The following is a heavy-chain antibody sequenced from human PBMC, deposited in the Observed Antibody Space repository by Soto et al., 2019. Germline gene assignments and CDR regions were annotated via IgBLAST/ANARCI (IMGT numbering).Heavy chain of an antibody. CDR1: GGSISSYY. J-gene: IGHJ3*02. D-gene: IGHD4-17*01. V-gene: IGHV4-59*01. CDR3: ARETGDYVYAFDI. CDR2: IYYSGST. Sequence: SDTLSLTCTVSGGSISSYYWSWIRQPPGKGLEWIGYIYYSGSTNYNPSLKSRVTISVDTSKNQFSLKLSSVTAADTAVYYCARETGDYVYAFDIWGQGTMVTVSS.